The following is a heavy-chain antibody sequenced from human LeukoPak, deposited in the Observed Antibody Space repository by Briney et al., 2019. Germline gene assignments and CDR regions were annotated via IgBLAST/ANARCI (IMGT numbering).Heavy chain of an antibody. CDR3: ARDITGTTDDY. D-gene: IGHD1-20*01. CDR1: GFTFSSYS. CDR2: IKQDGSEK. J-gene: IGHJ4*02. V-gene: IGHV3-7*01. Sequence: GGSLRLSCAASGFTFSSYSMSWVRQAPGKGLEWVANIKQDGSEKYYVDSVKGRFTISRDNAKNSLYLQMNSLRAEDTAVYYCARDITGTTDDYWGQGTLVTVSS.